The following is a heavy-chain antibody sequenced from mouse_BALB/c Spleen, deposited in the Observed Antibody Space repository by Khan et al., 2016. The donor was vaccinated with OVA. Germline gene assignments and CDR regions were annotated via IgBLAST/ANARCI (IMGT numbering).Heavy chain of an antibody. V-gene: IGHV3-2*02. CDR1: GYSITSDYA. CDR3: ARVDGGDFDY. Sequence: EVELVESGPGLVKPSQSLSLTCTVTGYSITSDYAWNWIRQFPGNKLEWMGYISYSGNPNYNPSLKSRISITRDTSKNQFFLQLNSVTTEDTATYYCARVDGGDFDYWGQGTTLTVSS. D-gene: IGHD2-3*01. J-gene: IGHJ2*01. CDR2: ISYSGNP.